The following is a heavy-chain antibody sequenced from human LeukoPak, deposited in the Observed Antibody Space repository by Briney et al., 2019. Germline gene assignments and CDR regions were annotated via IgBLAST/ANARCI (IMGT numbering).Heavy chain of an antibody. CDR1: GFTFSTYA. CDR3: ARVKWELLGDYYFDY. J-gene: IGHJ4*02. V-gene: IGHV3-30*04. D-gene: IGHD1-26*01. Sequence: GGSLRLSCAASGFTFSTYAMHWVRQAPGKGLEWVAVISYDGRNEYYADSVKGRFTISRDNSKNTLYLQMSSLRAEDSAVYYCARVKWELLGDYYFDYWGQGTLVTVSS. CDR2: ISYDGRNE.